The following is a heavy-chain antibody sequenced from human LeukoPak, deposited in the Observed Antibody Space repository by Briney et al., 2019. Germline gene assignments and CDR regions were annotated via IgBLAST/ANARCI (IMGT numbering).Heavy chain of an antibody. CDR3: ARGTKGDRGVIITAVDY. CDR2: INHSGST. Sequence: SETLSLTCAVYGGSFSGYYWSWIRQPPGKGLEWIWEINHSGSTNYNPSLKSRVTISVDTSKNQFSLKLSSVTAADADVYFCARGTKGDRGVIITAVDYWGRGTLVSVFS. J-gene: IGHJ4*02. D-gene: IGHD3-10*01. V-gene: IGHV4-34*01. CDR1: GGSFSGYY.